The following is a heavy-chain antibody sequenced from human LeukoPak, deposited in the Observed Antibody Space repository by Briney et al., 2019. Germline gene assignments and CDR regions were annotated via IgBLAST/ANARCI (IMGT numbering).Heavy chain of an antibody. D-gene: IGHD3-10*01. CDR1: GGSINSYY. Sequence: SETLSLTCTVSGGSINSYYWNWTRQPPGKGLEWIGHVSYSGSTNYNPSLNSRVTISADMSKNQFSLKLSSVTAADTAVYFCARENYYGSGKPFDFWGQGTLVTVSS. CDR2: VSYSGST. J-gene: IGHJ4*02. CDR3: ARENYYGSGKPFDF. V-gene: IGHV4-59*01.